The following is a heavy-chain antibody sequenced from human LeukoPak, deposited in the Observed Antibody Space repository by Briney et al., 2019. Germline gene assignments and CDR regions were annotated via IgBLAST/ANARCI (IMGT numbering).Heavy chain of an antibody. D-gene: IGHD2-2*01. CDR3: ARGKGYCSSTSCSLYRYYFDY. J-gene: IGHJ4*02. Sequence: SETLSLTCAVSGGSISSSNWWSWVRQPPGKGLEWIGEIYHSGSTNYNPSLKSRVTISVDKSKNQFSLKLSSVTVADTAVYYCARGKGYCSSTSCSLYRYYFDYWGQGTLVTVSS. CDR2: IYHSGST. CDR1: GGSISSSNW. V-gene: IGHV4-4*02.